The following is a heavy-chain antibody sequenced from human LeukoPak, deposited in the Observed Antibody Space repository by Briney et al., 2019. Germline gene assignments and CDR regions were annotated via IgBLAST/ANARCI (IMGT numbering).Heavy chain of an antibody. CDR1: GYSFTTYW. D-gene: IGHD4-17*01. V-gene: IGHV5-51*01. CDR3: ARPVGYGDYAFYYFDY. Sequence: GESLKISCKASGYSFTTYWIGWVRQMPGKGLEWMGIIYPADSTAHYSPSFQGQVTISADKSISTAYLQWGSLKASDTAMYYCARPVGYGDYAFYYFDYWGQGTLVTVSS. J-gene: IGHJ4*02. CDR2: IYPADSTA.